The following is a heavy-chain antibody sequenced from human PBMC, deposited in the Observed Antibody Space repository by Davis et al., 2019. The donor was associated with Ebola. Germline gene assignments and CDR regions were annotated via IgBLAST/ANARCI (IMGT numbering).Heavy chain of an antibody. Sequence: PGGSLRLSCAASGFTFSAFWMSWVRQAPGRGLEWVANIQQDGSEKYYVDSVKGRFTISRDNAKNSLYLQMNSLRAEDTAVYYCARDLSGAKYYDFWSDYQNRGGFDYWGQGTLVTVSS. V-gene: IGHV3-7*01. CDR2: IQQDGSEK. CDR3: ARDLSGAKYYDFWSDYQNRGGFDY. D-gene: IGHD3-3*01. CDR1: GFTFSAFW. J-gene: IGHJ4*02.